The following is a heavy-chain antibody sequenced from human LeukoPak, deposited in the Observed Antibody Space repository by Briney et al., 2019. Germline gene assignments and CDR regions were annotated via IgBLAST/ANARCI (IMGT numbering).Heavy chain of an antibody. J-gene: IGHJ3*02. Sequence: SGTLSLTCTVSGGSVSSHYWSWIRQPPGKGLEWIAYMYYNGRTNYNPSLKSRVIISVDTSKNELSLKLSSVTAADTAVYYCAGISMIVVRAFDIWGQGAMVTVSS. D-gene: IGHD3-22*01. CDR1: GGSVSSHY. CDR3: AGISMIVVRAFDI. V-gene: IGHV4-59*02. CDR2: MYYNGRT.